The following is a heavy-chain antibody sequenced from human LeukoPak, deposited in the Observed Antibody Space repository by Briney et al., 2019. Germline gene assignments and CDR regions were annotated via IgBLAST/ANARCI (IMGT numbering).Heavy chain of an antibody. CDR3: ARDPGIVGATHYHYGMDV. CDR1: GGSISSYY. V-gene: IGHV4-59*01. D-gene: IGHD1-26*01. CDR2: IYYSGIT. J-gene: IGHJ6*02. Sequence: SETLSLTCTVSGGSISSYYWSWIRQPPGKGLEWIGYIYYSGITNYNPSLKSRVTISVDMSKNQFSLKLSSVTAADTAVYYCARDPGIVGATHYHYGMDVWGQGTTVTVSS.